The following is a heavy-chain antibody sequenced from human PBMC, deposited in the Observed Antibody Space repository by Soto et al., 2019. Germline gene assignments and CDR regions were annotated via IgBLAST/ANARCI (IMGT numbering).Heavy chain of an antibody. CDR3: ARRYSGGYAWRN. Sequence: QVQLQQWGAGLLKPSETLSLTCAVYGGSFSGYYWSWIRQPPGKGLEWIGEINHSGSTNYNPSLKSRVTISVDNSKNQFSLKLRSVTAGDTAVYYCARRYSGGYAWRNWGQGTLVTVSS. CDR1: GGSFSGYY. V-gene: IGHV4-34*01. J-gene: IGHJ4*02. CDR2: INHSGST. D-gene: IGHD3-22*01.